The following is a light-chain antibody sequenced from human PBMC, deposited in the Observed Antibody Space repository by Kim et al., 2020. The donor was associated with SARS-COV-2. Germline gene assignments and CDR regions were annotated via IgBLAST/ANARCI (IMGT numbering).Light chain of an antibody. V-gene: IGKV3-15*01. Sequence: SVSPGERATLACRASQSVSSNLAWFQQKPGQAPRLLIYDASTRATGIPARFSGSGSGTEFTLTISSLQSEDFAVYSCQQYNDRPYTFGQGTKLEI. J-gene: IGKJ2*01. CDR3: QQYNDRPYT. CDR2: DAS. CDR1: QSVSSN.